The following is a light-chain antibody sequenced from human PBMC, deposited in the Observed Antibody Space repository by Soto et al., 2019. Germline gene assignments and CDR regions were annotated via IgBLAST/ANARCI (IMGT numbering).Light chain of an antibody. Sequence: NIRFRASQSISSWLAWYQQKPGKAPKLLIYDASSLESGVPSRFSGSGSGTDFTLLMSRLSPYDFVTYYWQPYYSYARFAHGTKVDI. CDR1: QSISSW. CDR3: QPYYSYAR. V-gene: IGKV1-5*01. CDR2: DAS. J-gene: IGKJ1*01.